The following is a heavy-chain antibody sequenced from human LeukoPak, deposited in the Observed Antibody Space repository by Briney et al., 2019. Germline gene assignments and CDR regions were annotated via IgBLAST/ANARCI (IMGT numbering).Heavy chain of an antibody. D-gene: IGHD6-19*01. CDR3: ARRVAGSGLAFDY. J-gene: IGHJ4*02. CDR2: MNPNSGNT. Sequence: ASVKFSCKASGYTFTSYDINWVRQATGQGLEWMGWMNPNSGNTGYAQKFQGRVTMTRNTSISTAYLELSSLRSEDTAVYYCARRVAGSGLAFDYWGQGTLVTVSS. CDR1: GYTFTSYD. V-gene: IGHV1-8*01.